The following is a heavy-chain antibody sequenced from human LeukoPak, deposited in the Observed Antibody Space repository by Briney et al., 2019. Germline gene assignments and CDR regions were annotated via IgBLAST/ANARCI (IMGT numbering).Heavy chain of an antibody. CDR2: IYYSGST. Sequence: SETLSLTCTGSGGSLSSYYWSWIRQPPGKGLEWIGYIYYSGSTNYNPSLKSRVTISVDTSKNQFSLKLSSVTAADTAVYYCARHSVDTYDAFDIWGQGTMVTVSS. CDR1: GGSLSSYY. CDR3: ARHSVDTYDAFDI. V-gene: IGHV4-59*08. D-gene: IGHD5-18*01. J-gene: IGHJ3*02.